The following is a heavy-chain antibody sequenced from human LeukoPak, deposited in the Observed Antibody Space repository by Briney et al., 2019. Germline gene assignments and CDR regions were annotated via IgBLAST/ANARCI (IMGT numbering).Heavy chain of an antibody. J-gene: IGHJ4*02. V-gene: IGHV1-18*01. D-gene: IGHD2-2*01. CDR2: ISTYNGNT. CDR1: GYTFTSYD. Sequence: ASVKVSCKASGYTFTSYDINWVRQAPGQGLEWVGWISTYNGNTFYAQKFEGRVTMTTDTSTNTVYMDLRSLRSGDTAVYYCARDLEHCRNIICSNSAYWGQGTLVTVSS. CDR3: ARDLEHCRNIICSNSAY.